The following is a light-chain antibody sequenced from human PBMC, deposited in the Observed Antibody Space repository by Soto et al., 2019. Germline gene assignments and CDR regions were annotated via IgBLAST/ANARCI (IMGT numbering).Light chain of an antibody. CDR3: QQYGSSWT. V-gene: IGKV3-20*01. CDR1: QSVSSSY. CDR2: GAS. Sequence: EVVLTQSPATLSLSPGERAALSCRASQSVSSSYLAWHQQKPGQAPRLLIYGASSRATGIPDRFSGSGSGTDFTLTISRLEPEDFAVYYCQQYGSSWTFGQGTKVDIK. J-gene: IGKJ1*01.